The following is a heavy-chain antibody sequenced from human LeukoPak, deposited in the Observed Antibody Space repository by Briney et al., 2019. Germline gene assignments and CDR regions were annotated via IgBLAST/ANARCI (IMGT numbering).Heavy chain of an antibody. Sequence: GRSLRLSCAASGFSFTYYAMHWVRQAPGKGLEGMAVISYDGTNEYYADSVEGRFTISRDNSKNTMYLQMNNLRAEDTALYYCVRESDYYDRKGMDVWGQGTTVTVSS. V-gene: IGHV3-30*04. D-gene: IGHD3-22*01. CDR2: ISYDGTNE. CDR1: GFSFTYYA. CDR3: VRESDYYDRKGMDV. J-gene: IGHJ6*02.